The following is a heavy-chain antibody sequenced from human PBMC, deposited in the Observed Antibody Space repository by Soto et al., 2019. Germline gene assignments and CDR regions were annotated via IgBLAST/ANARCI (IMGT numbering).Heavy chain of an antibody. D-gene: IGHD4-17*01. Sequence: EVQLVESGGGLVQPGGSLRLSCAASGFTFSSYWMHWVRQAPGKGLVWVSRINSDGSSTSYADSVKGRFTISRDNAKNTLYLQMNSLRAEDTAVYYCARGRRYTVTTFPDYYYYMDVWGKGTTVTVSS. CDR3: ARGRRYTVTTFPDYYYYMDV. V-gene: IGHV3-74*01. J-gene: IGHJ6*03. CDR1: GFTFSSYW. CDR2: INSDGSST.